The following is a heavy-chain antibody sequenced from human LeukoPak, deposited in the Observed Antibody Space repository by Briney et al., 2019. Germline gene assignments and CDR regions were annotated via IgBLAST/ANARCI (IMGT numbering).Heavy chain of an antibody. CDR3: ARTYCSGGSCYRFPLIFFDY. Sequence: EASVKVSCKASGGTFSSYAISWVRQAPGQGLEWMGGIIPIFGTANYAQKFQGRVTITADKSTSTAYMELSRLRSEDTAVYYCARTYCSGGSCYRFPLIFFDYWGQGTLVTVSS. CDR1: GGTFSSYA. D-gene: IGHD2-15*01. CDR2: IIPIFGTA. V-gene: IGHV1-69*06. J-gene: IGHJ4*02.